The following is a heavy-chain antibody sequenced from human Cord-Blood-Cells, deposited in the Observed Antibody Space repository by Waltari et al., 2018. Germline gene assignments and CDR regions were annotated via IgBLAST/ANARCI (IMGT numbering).Heavy chain of an antibody. D-gene: IGHD6-19*01. CDR2: INPNSGGT. Sequence: QVQLVQSGAEVKKPGASVKVSCKASGYTFTGYYMHLVRQAPGQGLEWMGWINPNSGGTNYAQEFQGRVTMTRDTSISTAYMELSRLRSDDTAVYYCARDGAVAAIYYFDYWGQGTLVTVSS. CDR1: GYTFTGYY. V-gene: IGHV1-2*02. J-gene: IGHJ4*02. CDR3: ARDGAVAAIYYFDY.